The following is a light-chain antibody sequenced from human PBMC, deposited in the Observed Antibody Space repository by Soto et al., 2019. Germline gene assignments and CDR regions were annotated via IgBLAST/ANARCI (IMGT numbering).Light chain of an antibody. CDR1: NIGSKS. CDR2: DDG. CDR3: QVWDRSSAI. V-gene: IGLV3-21*02. J-gene: IGLJ2*01. Sequence: SSELTQPPSVSVAPGQTAKMTCGGNNIGSKSVHWYQQKPGQAPVMVVYDDGDRPSGIPERFSGSNSGNTATLTVSRVEAGDEADYYCQVWDRSSAIFGGGTKVTVL.